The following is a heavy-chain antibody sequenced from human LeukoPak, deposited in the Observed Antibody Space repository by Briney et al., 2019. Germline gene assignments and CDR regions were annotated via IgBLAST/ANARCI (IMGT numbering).Heavy chain of an antibody. CDR2: IDHSGST. D-gene: IGHD3-16*01. J-gene: IGHJ6*02. Sequence: SETLSLTCAVYGGSFSGYYWSWIRQPPGKGLEWIGEIDHSGSTNYNPSLKSRVTISVDTSKNQFSLKLSSVTAADTAVYYCARRGYYYYYGMDVWGQGTTVTVSS. CDR3: ARRGYYYYYGMDV. V-gene: IGHV4-34*01. CDR1: GGSFSGYY.